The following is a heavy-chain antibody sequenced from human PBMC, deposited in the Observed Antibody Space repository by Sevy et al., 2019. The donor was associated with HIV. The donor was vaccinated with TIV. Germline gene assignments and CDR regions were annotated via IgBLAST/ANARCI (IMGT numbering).Heavy chain of an antibody. D-gene: IGHD1-1*01. CDR1: GYSFATYW. J-gene: IGHJ6*02. V-gene: IGHV5-51*04. Sequence: GESLKISCKGSGYSFATYWIAWVRQMPGKGLEWMGIIYPDDFDTRYSPSFQGQVTISADKPIGTAYLQWSNLKAYDTAKYYCAGGARGTLPSFYYYTLNVWGQGTTVTVSS. CDR2: IYPDDFDT. CDR3: AGGARGTLPSFYYYTLNV.